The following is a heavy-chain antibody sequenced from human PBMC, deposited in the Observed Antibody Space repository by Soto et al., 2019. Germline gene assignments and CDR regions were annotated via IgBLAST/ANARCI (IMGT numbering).Heavy chain of an antibody. J-gene: IGHJ6*02. CDR3: ARGAKNIYAMDV. V-gene: IGHV3-74*01. CDR2: IKFDGSST. CDR1: GFAFSTYW. Sequence: EVQLVESGGGLVQPGGSLRLSCAASGFAFSTYWMHWVRQAPGKGLLWVARIKFDGSSTYSADSVNGRFTISRDDAKNTLYLQMNGLRVDDTAVYYCARGAKNIYAMDVWGQGTTVTVSS.